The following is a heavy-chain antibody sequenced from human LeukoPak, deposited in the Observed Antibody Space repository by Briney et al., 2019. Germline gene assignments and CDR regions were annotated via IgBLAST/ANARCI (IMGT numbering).Heavy chain of an antibody. V-gene: IGHV3-48*01. Sequence: GGSLRLSCAASGFTFSRYSMKWVRQAPGKGLEWVSYISNSSSTIYYADSVKGRFTISRDNAKNSLYLQMNSLRAEDTAVYYCARDPGLSGYYFDYWGQGTLVTVSS. J-gene: IGHJ4*02. CDR2: ISNSSSTI. CDR1: GFTFSRYS. CDR3: ARDPGLSGYYFDY. D-gene: IGHD3-22*01.